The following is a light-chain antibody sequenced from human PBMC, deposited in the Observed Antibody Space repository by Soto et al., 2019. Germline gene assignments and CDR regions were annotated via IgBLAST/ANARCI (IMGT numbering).Light chain of an antibody. CDR3: QQRSNWPRIT. CDR2: DAS. CDR1: QSVSSY. J-gene: IGKJ5*01. V-gene: IGKV3-11*01. Sequence: EIVLTQSPATLSLSPGERATLSCRASQSVSSYLAWYQQKPGQAPRLLIYDASNRANGIPARFSGSGSGTDLTLTIRSPVPEGFAVYYCQQRSNWPRITFGQGTRLELK.